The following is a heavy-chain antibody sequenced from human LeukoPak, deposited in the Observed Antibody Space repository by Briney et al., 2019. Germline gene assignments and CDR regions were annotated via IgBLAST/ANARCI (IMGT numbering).Heavy chain of an antibody. J-gene: IGHJ6*02. CDR3: ASYGYRHGQDYYGMDV. D-gene: IGHD5-18*01. Sequence: RASVKVSCKASGGTLTIYTITWVRQAPGQGLEWMGRIIPKLGVTKYSQKSQGRVTITADKSTSIAYMELSRLRSEDTAVYYCASYGYRHGQDYYGMDVWGQGTTVTVSS. CDR1: GGTLTIYT. CDR2: IIPKLGVT. V-gene: IGHV1-69*02.